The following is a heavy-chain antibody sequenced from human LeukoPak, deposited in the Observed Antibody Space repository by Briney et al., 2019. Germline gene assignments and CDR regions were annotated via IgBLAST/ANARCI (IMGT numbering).Heavy chain of an antibody. D-gene: IGHD3-9*01. CDR2: IYYSGST. CDR3: ARALNDYDILTGYPYNWFDP. J-gene: IGHJ5*02. V-gene: IGHV4-39*07. Sequence: SETLSLTCTVSGGSISSSSYYWGWIRQPPGKGLEWIGSIYYSGSTYYNPSLKSRVTISVDTSKNQFSLKLSSVTAADTAVYYCARALNDYDILTGYPYNWFDPWGQGTLVTVPS. CDR1: GGSISSSSYY.